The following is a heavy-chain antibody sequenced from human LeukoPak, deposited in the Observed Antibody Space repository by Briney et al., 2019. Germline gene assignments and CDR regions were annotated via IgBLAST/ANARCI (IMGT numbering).Heavy chain of an antibody. CDR3: ARESAGLYYFDY. CDR2: ISGSGGST. CDR1: GFTFSSYA. J-gene: IGHJ4*02. V-gene: IGHV3-23*01. Sequence: SGGSLRLSCAASGFTFSSYAMSWVRQAPGKGLEWVSAISGSGGSTYYADSVKGRFTISRDNSKNTLYLQMNSLRAEGTAVYYCARESAGLYYFDYWGQGTLVTVSS.